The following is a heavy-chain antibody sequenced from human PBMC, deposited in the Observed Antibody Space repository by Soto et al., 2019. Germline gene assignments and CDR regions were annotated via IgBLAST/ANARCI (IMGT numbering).Heavy chain of an antibody. CDR1: GFTFSDYY. CDR2: ISAGGGSI. CDR3: ARDVTPYYYDNSGFSADP. V-gene: IGHV3-11*01. D-gene: IGHD3-22*01. Sequence: GGSLRLSCTASGFTFSDYYMSWFRQAPGKGLEWVSYISAGGGSIYYADSVKGRFTISRDNAKNSLYLQMNSLRVEDTAVYFCARDVTPYYYDNSGFSADPWGQGTLVTVSS. J-gene: IGHJ5*02.